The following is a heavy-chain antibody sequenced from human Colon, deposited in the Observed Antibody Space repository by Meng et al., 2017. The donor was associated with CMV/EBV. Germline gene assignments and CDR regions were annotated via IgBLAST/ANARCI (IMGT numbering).Heavy chain of an antibody. CDR1: RFTFSSYS. CDR3: AKGSTDGFNGLFDS. Sequence: GESLKISCAASRFTFSSYSMNWVRQAPGKGLEWVAAITASGDRTYYADSVKGRFTIARDDSKNTVYLQMNSLRAEDTAVYYCAKGSTDGFNGLFDSWGQGALVTVSS. V-gene: IGHV3-23*01. D-gene: IGHD5-24*01. J-gene: IGHJ4*02. CDR2: ITASGDRT.